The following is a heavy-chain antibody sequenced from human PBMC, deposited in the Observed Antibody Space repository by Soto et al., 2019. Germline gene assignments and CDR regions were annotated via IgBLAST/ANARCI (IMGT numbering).Heavy chain of an antibody. CDR3: ARDPRYCTNTSCYTGYGWFDP. J-gene: IGHJ5*02. V-gene: IGHV1-2*02. D-gene: IGHD2-2*02. CDR2: INPNSGGT. CDR1: GYTFTGYY. Sequence: ASVKVSCKASGYTFTGYYMHWVRQAPGQGLEWMGWINPNSGGTNYAQKFQGRVTMTRDTSISTAYMELSRLRSDDTAVYYCARDPRYCTNTSCYTGYGWFDPWGQGTLLTVSS.